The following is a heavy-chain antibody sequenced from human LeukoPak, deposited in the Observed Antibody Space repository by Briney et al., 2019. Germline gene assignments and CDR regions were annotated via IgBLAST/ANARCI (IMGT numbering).Heavy chain of an antibody. CDR2: IWYDGSNK. V-gene: IGHV3-33*06. CDR3: AKTTRGYSLSAFDI. J-gene: IGHJ3*02. Sequence: GGSLRLSCAASGFTFSSYGMHWVRQAPGKGVEWVAVIWYDGSNKYYVDSVKGRFTISRDNSKNRLYLQMNSLRAEDTAVYYCAKTTRGYSLSAFDIWGQGTMVTVSS. D-gene: IGHD5-18*01. CDR1: GFTFSSYG.